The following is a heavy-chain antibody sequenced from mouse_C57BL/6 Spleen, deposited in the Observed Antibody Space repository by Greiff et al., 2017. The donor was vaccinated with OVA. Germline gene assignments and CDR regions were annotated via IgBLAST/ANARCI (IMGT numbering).Heavy chain of an antibody. D-gene: IGHD2-4*01. Sequence: EVKLVESGEGLVKPGGSLKLSCAASGFTFSSYAMSWVRQTPEKRLEWVAYISSGGDYIYYADPVKGRFTISRDNARNTLYLQMSSLKSEDTAMYYCTRAGGLRHWYFDVWGTGTTVTVSS. CDR1: GFTFSSYA. J-gene: IGHJ1*03. CDR2: ISSGGDYI. V-gene: IGHV5-9-1*02. CDR3: TRAGGLRHWYFDV.